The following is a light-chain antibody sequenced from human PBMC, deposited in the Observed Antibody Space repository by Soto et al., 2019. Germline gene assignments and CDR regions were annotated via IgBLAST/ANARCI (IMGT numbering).Light chain of an antibody. CDR2: GAS. CDR3: QQSDSTPYT. V-gene: IGKV1-39*01. J-gene: IGKJ2*01. Sequence: DIQMTQSPSSLSASVGDRLTITCRASQSVRTNLNWYQQRPGKAPKLLIYGASSLQSGVPSRFSGSGSGTDFTLTISSLQPEDFATYYCQQSDSTPYTFGQGTQVDIK. CDR1: QSVRTN.